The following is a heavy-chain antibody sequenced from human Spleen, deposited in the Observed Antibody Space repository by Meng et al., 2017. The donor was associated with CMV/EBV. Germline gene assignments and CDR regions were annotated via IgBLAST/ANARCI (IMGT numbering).Heavy chain of an antibody. CDR1: GFTFSTYW. Sequence: GESLKISCAASGFTFSTYWMSWVRQAPGKGLEWVANINQDGSERNYVDSVKGRFTISRDNAKNTLFLQLNSLRADDTAVYYCARGWSGTSGGIDYWGQGTLVTVSS. CDR2: INQDGSER. J-gene: IGHJ4*02. D-gene: IGHD3-3*01. V-gene: IGHV3-7*01. CDR3: ARGWSGTSGGIDY.